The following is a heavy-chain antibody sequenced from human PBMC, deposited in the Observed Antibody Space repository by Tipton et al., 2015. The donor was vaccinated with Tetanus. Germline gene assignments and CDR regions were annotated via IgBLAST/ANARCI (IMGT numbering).Heavy chain of an antibody. CDR2: IYPGDSDT. CDR3: ARAHCTDGVCNFDF. CDR1: GYIFNNYW. Sequence: QLVQSGGEVKKPGESLKISCKGSGYIFNNYWIGWVRQKPGKGLEWMGIIYPGDSDTSYSPSFQVQVTFTVDKSINTAYLQWSSLKASDTSLFYCARAHCTDGVCNFDFWGQGALVTVAS. D-gene: IGHD2-8*01. V-gene: IGHV5-51*01. J-gene: IGHJ4*02.